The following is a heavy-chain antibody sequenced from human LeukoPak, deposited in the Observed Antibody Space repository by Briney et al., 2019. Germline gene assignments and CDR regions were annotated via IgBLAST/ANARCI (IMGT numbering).Heavy chain of an antibody. Sequence: PSETLSLTCAVSGYSISSGYYWGWIRQPPGKGLEWIGSIYHSGSTYYNPSLKSRVTISVDTSKNQFSLKLSSATAADTAVYYCAREGGVGPTAPPDYYSYQMDVWGKGTTVTVSS. CDR2: IYHSGST. CDR3: AREGGVGPTAPPDYYSYQMDV. V-gene: IGHV4-38-2*01. CDR1: GYSISSGYY. J-gene: IGHJ6*03. D-gene: IGHD1-26*01.